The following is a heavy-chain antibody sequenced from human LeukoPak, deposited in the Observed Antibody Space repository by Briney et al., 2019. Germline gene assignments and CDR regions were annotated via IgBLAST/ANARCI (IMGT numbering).Heavy chain of an antibody. V-gene: IGHV4-59*12. CDR2: IYYSGST. CDR1: GGSISSYY. D-gene: IGHD2-2*02. Sequence: SETLSLTCTVSGGSISSYYWSWIRQPPGKGLEWIGYIYYSGSTNYNPSLKSRVTISVDTSKNQFSLKLSSVTAADTAVYYCARVRDRYCSSTSCYTGFDYWGQGTLVTVSS. J-gene: IGHJ4*02. CDR3: ARVRDRYCSSTSCYTGFDY.